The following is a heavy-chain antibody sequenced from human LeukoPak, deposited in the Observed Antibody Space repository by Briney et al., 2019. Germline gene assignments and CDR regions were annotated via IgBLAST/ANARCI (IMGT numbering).Heavy chain of an antibody. V-gene: IGHV5-51*01. CDR3: ASYPGWSDPGTGFDY. CDR2: IYPGDSYT. CDR1: VYSFTIYS. Sequence: LGESLKISCKCSVYSFTIYSIGWVRQMPGKGLEWMGIIYPGDSYTRYRPSFQGQVTISADKSISTAYLQWSSLKASDTAMYYCASYPGWSDPGTGFDYWGQGTLVTVSS. J-gene: IGHJ4*02. D-gene: IGHD1-7*01.